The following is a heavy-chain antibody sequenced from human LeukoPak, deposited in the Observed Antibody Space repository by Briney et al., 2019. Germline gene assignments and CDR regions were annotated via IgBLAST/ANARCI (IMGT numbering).Heavy chain of an antibody. V-gene: IGHV3-7*05. Sequence: GGSLRLSCAASGFTFSSYWMSWVRQAPGKGLEWVASIKRDGSEEYYVDSLKGRFTISGDNAKNSLYLQMSSLRAEDTAVYYCARALSHGYDYWGQGTLVTVSS. D-gene: IGHD5-18*01. CDR3: ARALSHGYDY. CDR1: GFTFSSYW. CDR2: IKRDGSEE. J-gene: IGHJ4*02.